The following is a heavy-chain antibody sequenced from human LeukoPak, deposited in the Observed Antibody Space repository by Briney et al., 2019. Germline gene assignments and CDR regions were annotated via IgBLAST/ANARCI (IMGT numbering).Heavy chain of an antibody. Sequence: SETLSLTCAVSDDSFSSHYWTWIRQPPGKGLEWIGYISYIGSTNYNPSLKSRVTISIDTSKNQFSLKLSSVTAADTAVYYCARDLVTGTKGFDIWGQGTMVSVSS. D-gene: IGHD4-17*01. V-gene: IGHV4-59*11. J-gene: IGHJ3*02. CDR1: DDSFSSHY. CDR2: ISYIGST. CDR3: ARDLVTGTKGFDI.